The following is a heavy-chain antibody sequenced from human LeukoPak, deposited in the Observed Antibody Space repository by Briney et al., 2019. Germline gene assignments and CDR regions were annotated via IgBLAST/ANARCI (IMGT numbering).Heavy chain of an antibody. D-gene: IGHD2-2*02. Sequence: GGSLRLSCAASGFTFDDYAMHWVRQAPGKGLEWVSGISWNSGSIGYADSVKGRFTISRDNAKNSLYLQMNSLRAEDTAVYYCARSCSSTSCYSDYWGQGTLVTVSS. J-gene: IGHJ4*02. V-gene: IGHV3-9*01. CDR1: GFTFDDYA. CDR2: ISWNSGSI. CDR3: ARSCSSTSCYSDY.